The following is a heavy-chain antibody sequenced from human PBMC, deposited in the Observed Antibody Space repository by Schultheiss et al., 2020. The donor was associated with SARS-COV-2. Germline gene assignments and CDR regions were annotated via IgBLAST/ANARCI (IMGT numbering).Heavy chain of an antibody. Sequence: GGSLRLSCAASGFTFSSYAMSWVRQAPGKGLEWVSAISGSGGSTYYADSVKGRFTISRDNSKNTLYLQMNSLRAEDTAVYYCAISYYDFWSGSLDYWGQGTLVTVSS. CDR1: GFTFSSYA. V-gene: IGHV3-23*01. CDR3: AISYYDFWSGSLDY. CDR2: ISGSGGST. D-gene: IGHD3-3*01. J-gene: IGHJ4*02.